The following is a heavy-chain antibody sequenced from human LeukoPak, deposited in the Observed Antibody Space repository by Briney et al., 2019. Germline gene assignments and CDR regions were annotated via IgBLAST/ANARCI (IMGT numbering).Heavy chain of an antibody. V-gene: IGHV3-9*01. D-gene: IGHD3-22*01. J-gene: IGHJ3*02. CDR1: GFTFDDYA. Sequence: GGSLRLSCAASGFTFDDYAMHWVRQAPGKGLEWVSGISWNSGSIGYADSVKGRFTISRDNAKNSLYLQMNSLRAEDTALYYCAKSHIYDSSGYDAFDIWGQGTMVTVSS. CDR2: ISWNSGSI. CDR3: AKSHIYDSSGYDAFDI.